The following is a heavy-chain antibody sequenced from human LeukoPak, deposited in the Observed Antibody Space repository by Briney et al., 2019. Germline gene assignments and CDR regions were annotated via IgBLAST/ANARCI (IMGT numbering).Heavy chain of an antibody. CDR2: INPNSGGT. J-gene: IGHJ4*02. CDR1: GYTFSGYY. CDR3: ARAPILMVYAKD. D-gene: IGHD2-8*01. Sequence: ASVKVSCKASGYTFSGYYMHWVRQAPEQGLEWMGWINPNSGGTNYAQKFQGRVTMTRDTSISTAYMELSRLRSDDTAVYYCARAPILMVYAKDWGQGTLVTVSS. V-gene: IGHV1-2*02.